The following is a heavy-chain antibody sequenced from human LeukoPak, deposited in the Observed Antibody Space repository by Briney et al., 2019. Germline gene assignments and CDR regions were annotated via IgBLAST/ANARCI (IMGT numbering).Heavy chain of an antibody. CDR3: ARQTAMGRSGDY. J-gene: IGHJ4*02. CDR1: GYTFTNYW. D-gene: IGHD5-18*01. V-gene: IGHV5-51*01. Sequence: GESLQISCKASGYTFTNYWIGWVRQMPGKGLEWMGIIDPSDSETRYTPSFQGQVTISADKSLRTAYLQWNSLKASDTAMYYCARQTAMGRSGDYWGQGTLVTVSS. CDR2: IDPSDSET.